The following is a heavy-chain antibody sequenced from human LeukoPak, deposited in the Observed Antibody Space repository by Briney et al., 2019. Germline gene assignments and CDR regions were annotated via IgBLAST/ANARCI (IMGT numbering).Heavy chain of an antibody. V-gene: IGHV3-23*01. D-gene: IGHD3/OR15-3a*01. CDR1: GFTFSSYA. CDR2: ISGSGGNT. Sequence: GGSLRLSCEASGFTFSSYAMSWVRQAPGKGLEWVSAISGSGGNTYNADSVKGRFAISRDNSKSTLWLQLNSLTVKDTAVYYCAKYRTGTYEGDRPPYDYWGQGTLVTVSS. CDR3: AKYRTGTYEGDRPPYDY. J-gene: IGHJ4*02.